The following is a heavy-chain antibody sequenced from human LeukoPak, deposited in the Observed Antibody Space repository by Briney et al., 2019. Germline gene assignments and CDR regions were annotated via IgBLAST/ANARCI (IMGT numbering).Heavy chain of an antibody. V-gene: IGHV3-23*01. D-gene: IGHD3-10*01. CDR2: ISGSGGST. Sequence: GGSLRLSCAASGFTFSIYGMHRVRQAPGKGLEWVSAISGSGGSTYYADSVKGRFTISRDNSKNTLYLQMNSLRAEDTAVYYCAKDRRLYYPNWFDPWGQGTLVTVSS. CDR3: AKDRRLYYPNWFDP. J-gene: IGHJ5*02. CDR1: GFTFSIYG.